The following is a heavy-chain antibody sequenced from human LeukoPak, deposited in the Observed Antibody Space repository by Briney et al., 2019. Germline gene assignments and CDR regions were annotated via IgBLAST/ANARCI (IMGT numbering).Heavy chain of an antibody. V-gene: IGHV4-34*01. CDR1: GEPFSGDY. Sequence: AETLSLTCGVSGEPFSGDYWSWIRQHPGKGLEWIGDISESGSTNYNPSLKSRVTISVDPSKNQFSLKLASMTAADTAVYFCVRGRTDYYYYMDVWGKGTTVTVSS. J-gene: IGHJ6*03. CDR3: VRGRTDYYYYMDV. CDR2: ISESGST.